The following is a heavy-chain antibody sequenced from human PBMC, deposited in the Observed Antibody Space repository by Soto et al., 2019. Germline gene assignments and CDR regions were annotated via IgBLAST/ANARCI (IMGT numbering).Heavy chain of an antibody. CDR2: MSGSGGST. Sequence: EVQLLESGGGLVQPGGSLRLSCAASGFTFSSYAVSWVRQAPGKRLEGVSAMSGSGGSTYYADSVKGRFTISRDNTKNTLYLQMNSLRAEDTAVYYCAKALVVVAATSGDYFDYWGQGTLVTVSS. J-gene: IGHJ4*02. CDR1: GFTFSSYA. D-gene: IGHD2-15*01. V-gene: IGHV3-23*01. CDR3: AKALVVVAATSGDYFDY.